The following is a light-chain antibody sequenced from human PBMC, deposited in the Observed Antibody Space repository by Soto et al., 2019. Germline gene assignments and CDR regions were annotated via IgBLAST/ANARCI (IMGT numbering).Light chain of an antibody. J-gene: IGLJ1*01. Sequence: QSVLTQPASVSGSPGQSIAISCTGTSSDIGGYNYVSWYQQHPGKAPKLMIYDVSDRSSGVSDRFSASKSGNTASLTISGLQAEDEAEYYCASYRSGSSLYVFGTGTKVTVL. CDR3: ASYRSGSSLYV. CDR1: SSDIGGYNY. V-gene: IGLV2-14*01. CDR2: DVS.